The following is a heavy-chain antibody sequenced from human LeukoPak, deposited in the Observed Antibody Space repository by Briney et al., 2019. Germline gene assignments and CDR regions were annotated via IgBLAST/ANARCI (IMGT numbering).Heavy chain of an antibody. D-gene: IGHD3-22*01. CDR3: ARQSISGSSLSYFDY. V-gene: IGHV4-59*01. CDR2: IYDSGST. CDR1: GGSISSYY. Sequence: SETLSLTCTVSGGSISSYYWSWIRQPPGKGLEWIGNIYDSGSTNYNPSLKSRVTISVDTSKNQCSLKLSSVTAADTAVYYCARQSISGSSLSYFDYWCQGTLVNVSS. J-gene: IGHJ4*03.